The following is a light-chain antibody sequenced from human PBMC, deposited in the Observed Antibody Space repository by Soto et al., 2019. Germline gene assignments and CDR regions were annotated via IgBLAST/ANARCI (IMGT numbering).Light chain of an antibody. V-gene: IGKV1-5*01. J-gene: IGKJ1*01. CDR3: QQYNIYPWT. CDR1: QSISSW. Sequence: DIQMTQSPSTLSASVGDRVTITCRASQSISSWLAWYQQKPGKAPKLLIYDASSLESGIPSRFSGSGSGTELTLSISILQPDDFASYYCQQYNIYPWTFGQGTKVDI. CDR2: DAS.